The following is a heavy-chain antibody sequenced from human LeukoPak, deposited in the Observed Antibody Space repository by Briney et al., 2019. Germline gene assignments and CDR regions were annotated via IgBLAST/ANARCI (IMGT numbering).Heavy chain of an antibody. J-gene: IGHJ4*02. CDR2: IWFDGSTK. CDR1: GFTFSSSG. CDR3: ARGTGSYYYRHDY. Sequence: PGGSPRLSCAASGFTFSSSGLHWVRQPPGKGLEWVAVIWFDGSTKYYADSVKGRFTISRDNSKNTLYMQMNSLRGEDTAVYYCARGTGSYYYRHDYWGQGTLVTVSS. V-gene: IGHV3-33*01. D-gene: IGHD1-26*01.